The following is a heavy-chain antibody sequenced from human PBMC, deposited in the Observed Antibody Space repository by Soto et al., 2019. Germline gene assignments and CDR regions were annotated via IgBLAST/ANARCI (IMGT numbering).Heavy chain of an antibody. J-gene: IGHJ6*02. CDR3: ARDGVAAGYYYGMDV. V-gene: IGHV4-30-4*01. Sequence: PSETLSLTCTVSGGSISSYYWSWIRQPPGKGLEWIGYIYYSGSTYYNPSLKSRVTISVDTSKNQFSLKLSSVTAADTAVYYCARDGVAAGYYYGMDVWGQGTTVTVSS. D-gene: IGHD6-19*01. CDR2: IYYSGST. CDR1: GGSISSYY.